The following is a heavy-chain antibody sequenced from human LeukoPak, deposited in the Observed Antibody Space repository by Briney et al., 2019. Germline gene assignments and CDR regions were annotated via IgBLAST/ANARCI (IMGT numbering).Heavy chain of an antibody. V-gene: IGHV3-23*01. CDR1: GFTFSSYA. CDR3: AKDPYVGGGYHFDS. J-gene: IGHJ4*02. CDR2: ITGSGGDT. Sequence: GGSLRLSCAASGFTFSSYAMNWARQAPGKCLEWVSTITGSGGDTYYADSVKGRFTISRDNSKNTLYLQMNSLRAEDTAIYYCAKDPYVGGGYHFDSWGQGSLVTVSS. D-gene: IGHD3-22*01.